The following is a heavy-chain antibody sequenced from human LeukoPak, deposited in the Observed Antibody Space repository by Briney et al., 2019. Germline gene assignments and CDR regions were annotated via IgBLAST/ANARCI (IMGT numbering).Heavy chain of an antibody. CDR1: GYTFTGYY. J-gene: IGHJ5*02. Sequence: GASVKVSCKASGYTFTGYYMHWVRQAPGQGLEWMGWINPNSGGTNYAQKFQGRVTMTRDTSISTAYMELSRLRSDDTAVYYCARGWIFGGVSYNWFDPWGQGTLVTVSS. CDR2: INPNSGGT. D-gene: IGHD3-16*01. CDR3: ARGWIFGGVSYNWFDP. V-gene: IGHV1-2*02.